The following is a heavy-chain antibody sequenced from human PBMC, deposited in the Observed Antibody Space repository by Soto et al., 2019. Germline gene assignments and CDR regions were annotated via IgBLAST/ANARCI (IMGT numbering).Heavy chain of an antibody. Sequence: GGSLRLSCTASGFTFGDYAMSWFRQAPGKGLEWVGFIRSKAYGGTTEYAASVKGRFTISRDDSKSIAYLQMNSLKTEDTAVYYCTRVGPRYWNDGDAFDIWGQGTMVTVSS. CDR3: TRVGPRYWNDGDAFDI. V-gene: IGHV3-49*03. CDR2: IRSKAYGGTT. J-gene: IGHJ3*02. D-gene: IGHD1-1*01. CDR1: GFTFGDYA.